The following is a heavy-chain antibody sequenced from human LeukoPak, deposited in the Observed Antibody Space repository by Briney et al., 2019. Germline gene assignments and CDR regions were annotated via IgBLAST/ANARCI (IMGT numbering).Heavy chain of an antibody. CDR3: AREYGDQGTRNFDY. CDR1: GASISTYF. Sequence: SETLSLTCTVSGASISTYFWTWIRQPAGKGLEWIGRIYPNGAINYNPSLKSRVTMSVDTSKNQFSLKLISVTAADTAMYYCAREYGDQGTRNFDYWGQGGLVTVSS. J-gene: IGHJ4*02. CDR2: IYPNGAI. D-gene: IGHD4-17*01. V-gene: IGHV4-4*07.